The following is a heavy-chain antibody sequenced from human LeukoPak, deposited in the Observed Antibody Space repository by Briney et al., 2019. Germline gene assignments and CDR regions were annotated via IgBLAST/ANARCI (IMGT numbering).Heavy chain of an antibody. V-gene: IGHV3-48*01. CDR1: GFTFSSYS. D-gene: IGHD3-16*01. J-gene: IGHJ6*03. CDR2: ISSSSSTI. Sequence: GGSLRLSCAASGFTFSSYSMNWVRQAPGKGLEWVSYISSSSSTIYYADSVKGRFTISRDNAKNSLYLQMNSLRAEDTAVYYCARVPWGPKAYYYMDVWGKGTTVTVSS. CDR3: ARVPWGPKAYYYMDV.